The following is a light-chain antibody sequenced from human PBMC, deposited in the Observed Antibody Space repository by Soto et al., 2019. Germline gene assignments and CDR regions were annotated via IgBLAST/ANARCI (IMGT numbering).Light chain of an antibody. V-gene: IGKV3-11*01. CDR3: QQRSNWPPT. Sequence: SPATLSVSPGERVTLSCRASQSVSSDLAWYQHKPGQAPRLLIYDASTRATGIPARFSGRGSGTEFTLTISSLESEDFAVYYCQQRSNWPPTFGQGTKVDIK. CDR2: DAS. J-gene: IGKJ1*01. CDR1: QSVSSD.